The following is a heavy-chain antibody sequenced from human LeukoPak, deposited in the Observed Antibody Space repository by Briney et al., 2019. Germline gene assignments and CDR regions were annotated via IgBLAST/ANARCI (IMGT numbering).Heavy chain of an antibody. J-gene: IGHJ4*02. Sequence: MSGGPLRLSCAASGFTFSSAAMNWVRQAPGKGLEWVSSISSSSYIYYADSVKGRFTISRDNAKNSLYLQMNSLRAEDTAVYYCASGYCSGGSCSPPFDYWGQGTLVTVSS. CDR3: ASGYCSGGSCSPPFDY. D-gene: IGHD2-15*01. V-gene: IGHV3-21*01. CDR1: GFTFSSAA. CDR2: ISSSSYI.